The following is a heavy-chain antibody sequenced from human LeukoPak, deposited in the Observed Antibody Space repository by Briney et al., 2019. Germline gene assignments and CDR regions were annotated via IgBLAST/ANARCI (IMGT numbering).Heavy chain of an antibody. CDR3: RTARRGESYAFDI. D-gene: IGHD3-10*01. J-gene: IGHJ3*02. CDR2: IKSKTVGGRT. V-gene: IGHV3-15*01. Sequence: GGSLRLSCAASGFTFSDAWLGWVRQPSGKGLEWVGRIKSKTVGGRTDYAAPVKGRFPVSRNDSKNTLYLQMTSMQTEDTAVYFCRTARRGESYAFDIWGQGTVVTVSS. CDR1: GFTFSDAW.